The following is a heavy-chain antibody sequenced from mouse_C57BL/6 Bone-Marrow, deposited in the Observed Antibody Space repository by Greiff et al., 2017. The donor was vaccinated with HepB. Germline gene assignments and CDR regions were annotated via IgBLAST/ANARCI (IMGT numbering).Heavy chain of an antibody. Sequence: VQLQQPGAELVKPGASVKLSCKASGYTFTSYWMHWVKQRPGQGLEWIGMIHPNSGSINYNEKFKSKATLTVDKSSSTAYMQLSSLTSEDSAVYYCARYNYDPAYWGQGTLVTVSA. V-gene: IGHV1-64*01. CDR3: ARYNYDPAY. CDR1: GYTFTSYW. J-gene: IGHJ3*01. CDR2: IHPNSGSI. D-gene: IGHD2-12*01.